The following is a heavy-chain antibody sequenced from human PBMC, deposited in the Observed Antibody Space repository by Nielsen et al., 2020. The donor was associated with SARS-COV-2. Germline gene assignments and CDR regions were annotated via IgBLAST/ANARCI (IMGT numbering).Heavy chain of an antibody. D-gene: IGHD6-19*01. CDR3: ANFGSIAVAGMNY. J-gene: IGHJ4*02. Sequence: SLKISCAASGFTFDDYAMHWVRQAPGKGLEWASGISWNSGSIGYADSVKSRFTISRDNAKNSLYLQMNSLRAEDTALYYCANFGSIAVAGMNYWGQGTLVTVSS. CDR1: GFTFDDYA. CDR2: ISWNSGSI. V-gene: IGHV3-9*01.